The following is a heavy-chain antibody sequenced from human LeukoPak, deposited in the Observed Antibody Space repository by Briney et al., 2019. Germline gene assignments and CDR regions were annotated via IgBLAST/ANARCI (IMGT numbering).Heavy chain of an antibody. CDR2: IYPGDSDT. D-gene: IGHD6-19*01. CDR1: GYRFTSYW. J-gene: IGHJ4*02. CDR3: ATFSHSSGWFTGYFDY. V-gene: IGHV5-51*01. Sequence: GESLKISCKGSGYRFTSYWIGWVRQMPGKGLEWMGIIYPGDSDTRYSPSFQGQVTISADKSISTAYLQWSSLKASDTAMYYCATFSHSSGWFTGYFDYWGQGTLVTVSS.